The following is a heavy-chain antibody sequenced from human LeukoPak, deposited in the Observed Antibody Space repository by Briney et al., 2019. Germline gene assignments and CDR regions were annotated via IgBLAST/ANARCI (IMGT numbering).Heavy chain of an antibody. J-gene: IGHJ1*01. CDR1: GFAFSSFW. CDR2: IKQDGSEK. V-gene: IGHV3-7*01. CDR3: AREVYCSSTSCYTGYFQH. Sequence: GGSLRLSCAAAGFAFSSFWMSWVRQAPGKGLEWVANIKQDGSEKYYVDSVKGRCTISRDSARNSLYLQMNSLRAEDTAVYYCAREVYCSSTSCYTGYFQHWGQGTLVTVSS. D-gene: IGHD2-2*02.